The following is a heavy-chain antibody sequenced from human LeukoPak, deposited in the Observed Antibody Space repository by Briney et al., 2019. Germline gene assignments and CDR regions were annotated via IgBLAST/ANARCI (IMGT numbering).Heavy chain of an antibody. Sequence: GGSLRLSCAASRFTFNSYAMSWVRQAPGKGLEWVSVIGGSNGITFYVGSVKGRFTISRDNSKNTLYLQMNSLRVEDAAVYYCARARGSGWLDFDCWGQGTLVTVSS. V-gene: IGHV3-23*01. CDR1: RFTFNSYA. CDR3: ARARGSGWLDFDC. J-gene: IGHJ4*02. D-gene: IGHD6-19*01. CDR2: IGGSNGIT.